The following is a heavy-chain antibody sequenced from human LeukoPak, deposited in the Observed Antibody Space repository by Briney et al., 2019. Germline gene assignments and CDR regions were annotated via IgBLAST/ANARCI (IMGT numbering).Heavy chain of an antibody. Sequence: GGSLRLSCAASGFTFSRYALHWVRQAPGKGLEWVANIKQDGGQIYYLESVKGRFTVSRDNAKNSLNLQMNSLRAEDTAVYYCARLGARQMLEYWGQGTLVTVSS. CDR3: ARLGARQMLEY. J-gene: IGHJ4*02. D-gene: IGHD4-17*01. V-gene: IGHV3-7*01. CDR2: IKQDGGQI. CDR1: GFTFSRYA.